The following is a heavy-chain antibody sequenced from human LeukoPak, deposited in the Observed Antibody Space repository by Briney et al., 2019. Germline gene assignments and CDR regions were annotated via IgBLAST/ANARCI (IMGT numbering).Heavy chain of an antibody. CDR2: IYYSGST. D-gene: IGHD4-17*01. CDR1: GGSISSGDYY. V-gene: IGHV4-30-4*01. CDR3: ARMYGDGNYYYYGMDV. J-gene: IGHJ6*02. Sequence: SQTLSLTCTVSGGSISSGDYYWSWIRQPPGKGLEWIGYIYYSGSTYYNPSLKSRVTISVDTSKNQFSLKLSSVTAADTAVYYCARMYGDGNYYYYGMDVWGQGTTVTVSS.